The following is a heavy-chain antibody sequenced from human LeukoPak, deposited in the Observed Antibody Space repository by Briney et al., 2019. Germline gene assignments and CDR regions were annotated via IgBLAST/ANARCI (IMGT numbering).Heavy chain of an antibody. V-gene: IGHV4-34*01. D-gene: IGHD2-2*01. CDR2: INHSGSA. J-gene: IGHJ4*02. CDR3: ATMRGYCSSPTCQDS. Sequence: SETLSLTCAVYGGPFSRHYWRWIRQPPGKGLEWIGEINHSGSANYSPSLKSRVTLSVDTSKNQFSLKLSSVTAADTAMYYCATMRGYCSSPTCQDSWGQGTLVTVSS. CDR1: GGPFSRHY.